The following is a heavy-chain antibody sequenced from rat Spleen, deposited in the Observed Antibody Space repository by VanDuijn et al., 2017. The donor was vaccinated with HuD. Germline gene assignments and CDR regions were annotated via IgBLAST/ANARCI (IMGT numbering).Heavy chain of an antibody. Sequence: EVQLVESGGGLVQPGRSLKLSCAASGFSFSNYYMAWVRQAPTTGLEWVAYISTGGGRTYYRDSVKGRFTISRDNAKSTLYLQMDSLRSEDTATYYCTTDGHTMGMAYWGQGVMVTVSA. J-gene: IGHJ2*01. D-gene: IGHD1-7*01. CDR3: TTDGHTMGMAY. V-gene: IGHV5-27*01. CDR1: GFSFSNYY. CDR2: ISTGGGRT.